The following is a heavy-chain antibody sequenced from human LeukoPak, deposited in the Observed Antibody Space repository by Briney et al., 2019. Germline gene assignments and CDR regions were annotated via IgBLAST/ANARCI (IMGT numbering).Heavy chain of an antibody. J-gene: IGHJ4*02. CDR1: GFSFSSYA. CDR2: ISGSGGGT. CDR3: AKGGFSSVIDY. Sequence: SGGSLRLSCTASGFSFSSYAMSWVRQAPGKGLEWVSAISGSGGGTYYADSVKGRFTISRDNSKNTVHLQMNSLRADDTAVYYCAKGGFSSVIDYWGQGILVTVSS. D-gene: IGHD3-22*01. V-gene: IGHV3-23*01.